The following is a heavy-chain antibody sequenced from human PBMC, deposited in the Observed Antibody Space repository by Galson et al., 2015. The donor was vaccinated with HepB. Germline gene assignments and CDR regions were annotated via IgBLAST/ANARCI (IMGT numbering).Heavy chain of an antibody. CDR2: IIPIFGTA. Sequence: SVKISCKASGGTFSSYAISWVRQAPGQGLEWMGGIIPIFGTANYAQKFQGRVTITADESTSTAYMELSSLRSEDTAVYYCARAPYSSSWYGNYYYYYYMDVWGKGTTVTVS. J-gene: IGHJ6*03. D-gene: IGHD6-13*01. CDR1: GGTFSSYA. CDR3: ARAPYSSSWYGNYYYYYYMDV. V-gene: IGHV1-69*13.